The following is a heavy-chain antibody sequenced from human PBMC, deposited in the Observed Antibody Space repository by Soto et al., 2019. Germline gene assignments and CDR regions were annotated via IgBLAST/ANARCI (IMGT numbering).Heavy chain of an antibody. Sequence: TLSLTCAVYGGSFSGYYWSWIRQPPGKGLEWIGEINHSGSTNYNPSLKSRVTISVDTSKNQFSLKLSSVTAADTAVYYCARRYCSGGSCYWGYYYYYMDVWGKGTTVTVSS. CDR3: ARRYCSGGSCYWGYYYYYMDV. J-gene: IGHJ6*03. D-gene: IGHD2-15*01. CDR2: INHSGST. V-gene: IGHV4-34*01. CDR1: GGSFSGYY.